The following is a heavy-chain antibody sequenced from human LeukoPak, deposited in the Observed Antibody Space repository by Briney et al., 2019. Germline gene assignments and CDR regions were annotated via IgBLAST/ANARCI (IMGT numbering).Heavy chain of an antibody. V-gene: IGHV3-74*03. CDR2: IDSDGSST. Sequence: QPGGSLRLSCAASGFTFSSYWMYWVRQAPGKGLVWVSRIDSDGSSTTYADSVKGRFTISRDNAKNTLYLQMNSLRAEDTAVYYCASIVGASGGWGRGTLVTVSS. D-gene: IGHD1-26*01. J-gene: IGHJ4*02. CDR3: ASIVGASGG. CDR1: GFTFSSYW.